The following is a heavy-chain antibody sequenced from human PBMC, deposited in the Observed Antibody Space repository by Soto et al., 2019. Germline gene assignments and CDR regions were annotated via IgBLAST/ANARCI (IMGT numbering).Heavy chain of an antibody. Sequence: QVQLVQSGAEVRKPGASVKVSCQTSGYTFTHHGISWVRQAPGQGLEWVGWISAFSDFTDYAQKFQGRVTLTTDKPTSTAYMELRSLTSDDTAVYYCMKDRPRLTQNMDGLFWGQGTLVTVSS. CDR3: MKDRPRLTQNMDGLF. CDR2: ISAFSDFT. D-gene: IGHD2-2*03. J-gene: IGHJ4*02. CDR1: GYTFTHHG. V-gene: IGHV1-18*01.